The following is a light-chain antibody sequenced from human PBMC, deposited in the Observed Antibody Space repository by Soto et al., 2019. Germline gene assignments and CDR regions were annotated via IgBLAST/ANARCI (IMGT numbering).Light chain of an antibody. V-gene: IGLV2-14*01. Sequence: QSVLIQPASVSRSPGQSITISCTGTSSDVGGYNYVSWYQQHPGKAPKLMIYEVSNRPSGVSNRFSGSKSGNTASLTISGLQAEDEADYYCSSYTSSSTPWVFGGGTKLTVL. J-gene: IGLJ3*02. CDR2: EVS. CDR3: SSYTSSSTPWV. CDR1: SSDVGGYNY.